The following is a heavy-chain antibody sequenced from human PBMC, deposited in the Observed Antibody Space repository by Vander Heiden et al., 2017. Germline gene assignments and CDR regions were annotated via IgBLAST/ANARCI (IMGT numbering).Heavy chain of an antibody. V-gene: IGHV4-34*01. D-gene: IGHD3-10*01. CDR2: INHSGST. Sequence: QVQLQQWGAGLLKPSETLSLTCAVYGGSFSGYYWSWIRQPPGKGLEWIGEINHSGSTNYYPALKSRVTISVDTSKKQFSLKLSSVTAADTGVYYCARVRYYGSGSYSWGQGTLVTVSS. J-gene: IGHJ5*02. CDR1: GGSFSGYY. CDR3: ARVRYYGSGSYS.